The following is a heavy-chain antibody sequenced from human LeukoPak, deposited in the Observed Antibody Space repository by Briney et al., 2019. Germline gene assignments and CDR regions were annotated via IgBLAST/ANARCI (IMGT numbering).Heavy chain of an antibody. Sequence: ASVKVSCKASGYTFTSYDINWVRQATGQGLEWMGWMNPNSGNTGYAQKFQGRVTMTRNTSISTAYVELSSLRSEDTAVYYCARVMKLLWFGNHYYYMDVWGKGTTVTVSS. V-gene: IGHV1-8*01. CDR1: GYTFTSYD. D-gene: IGHD3-10*01. CDR3: ARVMKLLWFGNHYYYMDV. CDR2: MNPNSGNT. J-gene: IGHJ6*03.